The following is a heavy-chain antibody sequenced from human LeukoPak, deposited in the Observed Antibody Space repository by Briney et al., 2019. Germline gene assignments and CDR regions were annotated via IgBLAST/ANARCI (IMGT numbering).Heavy chain of an antibody. D-gene: IGHD3-16*01. CDR1: GGSMNNLY. V-gene: IGHV4-59*01. J-gene: IGHJ5*02. CDR3: ARGGLVSSFDP. Sequence: SETLSLTCTVSGGSMNNLYWSWIRQPPGKGLEWIGYIYYSGSTDYNPSLKSRVTISIDTSKNQFPLKLSSVTAADTAVYYCARGGLVSSFDPWGQGTLVTVSP. CDR2: IYYSGST.